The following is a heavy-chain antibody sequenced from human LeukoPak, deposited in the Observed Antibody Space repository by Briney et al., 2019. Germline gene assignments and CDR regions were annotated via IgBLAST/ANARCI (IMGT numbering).Heavy chain of an antibody. CDR1: GFTFSSYG. V-gene: IGHV3-30*19. CDR3: ARPLIGDGHQFDY. Sequence: GRSLRLSCAASGFTFSSYGMHWVRQAPGKGLEWVAVIWYDGSNKYYADSVKGRFTISRDNSKNTLYLQMNSLRAEDTAVYYCARPLIGDGHQFDYWGQGTLVTVSS. J-gene: IGHJ4*02. CDR2: IWYDGSNK.